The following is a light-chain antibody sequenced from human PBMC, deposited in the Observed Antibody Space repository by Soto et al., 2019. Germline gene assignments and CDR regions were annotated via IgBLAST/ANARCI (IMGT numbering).Light chain of an antibody. CDR2: AAS. CDR3: QQTYNTTRT. J-gene: IGKJ1*01. CDR1: QSISSY. V-gene: IGKV1-39*01. Sequence: DIQMTQSPSSLSASVGDRVTITCRASQSISSYLNWYQQKLGKAPKLLIYAASNLQSGVPSRFSGSGSISDSTLTISSLQPEDFATYYCQQTYNTTRTFGHGTKVEIK.